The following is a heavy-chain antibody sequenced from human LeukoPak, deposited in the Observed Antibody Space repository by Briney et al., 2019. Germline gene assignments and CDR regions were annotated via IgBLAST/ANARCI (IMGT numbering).Heavy chain of an antibody. D-gene: IGHD4-17*01. V-gene: IGHV3-48*03. CDR1: GFTFSSYE. J-gene: IGHJ5*02. CDR3: AREGGDYGGDWFDP. CDR2: ISSSGSTI. Sequence: GGSLRLSCAASGFTFSSYEMNWVRQAPGKGLEWVSYISSSGSTIYYADSVKGRFTISRDNAKNSLYLQMNSLRAEDTAVYYCAREGGDYGGDWFDPWGQGTLVTVSS.